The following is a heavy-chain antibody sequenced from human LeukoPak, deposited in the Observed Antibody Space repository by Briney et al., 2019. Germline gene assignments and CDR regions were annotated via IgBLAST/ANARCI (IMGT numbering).Heavy chain of an antibody. V-gene: IGHV4-39*07. J-gene: IGHJ3*02. CDR1: GGSISSSSYY. Sequence: SETLSLTCTVSGGSISSSSYYWGWIRQPPGKGLEWIGSIYYSGSTYYNPSLESRVTISVDTSKNQFSLKLSSVTAADTAVYYCARDLRSAWLLRHDAFDIWGQGTMVTVSS. D-gene: IGHD3-22*01. CDR3: ARDLRSAWLLRHDAFDI. CDR2: IYYSGST.